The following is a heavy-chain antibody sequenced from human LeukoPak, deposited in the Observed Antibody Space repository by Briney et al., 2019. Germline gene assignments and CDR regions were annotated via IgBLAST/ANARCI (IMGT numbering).Heavy chain of an antibody. CDR3: AKGPLGIAAAGTLLD. V-gene: IGHV3-21*04. Sequence: GGSLRLSCAASGFTFSSYSMNWVRQAPGKGLEWVSSISSSSSYIYYADSVKGRFTISRDNAKNSLYLQMNSLRAEDTALYYCAKGPLGIAAAGTLLDWGQGTLVTVSS. CDR1: GFTFSSYS. J-gene: IGHJ4*02. CDR2: ISSSSSYI. D-gene: IGHD6-13*01.